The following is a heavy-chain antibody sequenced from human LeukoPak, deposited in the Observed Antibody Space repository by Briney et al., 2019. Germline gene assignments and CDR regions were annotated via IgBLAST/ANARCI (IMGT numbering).Heavy chain of an antibody. CDR3: AKWGDYGVLSGYYVSDY. J-gene: IGHJ4*02. Sequence: PGASLRLSCAASGFTFSNYAMSWVRQAPGKGLEWVPAITGSGGNTYYADSVKGRFTISRDNSKNTVFLQMNSLRAEDTAVYYCAKWGDYGVLSGYYVSDYWGQGTLVTVSS. CDR2: ITGSGGNT. V-gene: IGHV3-23*01. CDR1: GFTFSNYA. D-gene: IGHD3-3*01.